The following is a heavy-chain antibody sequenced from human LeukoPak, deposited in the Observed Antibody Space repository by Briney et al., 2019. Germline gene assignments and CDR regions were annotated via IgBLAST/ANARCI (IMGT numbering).Heavy chain of an antibody. CDR2: INHSGST. J-gene: IGHJ4*02. Sequence: PSETRSLTCAVYGGSFSGYYWSWIRQPPGKGQEWIGEINHSGSTNYNPSLKSRVTISVDTSKNQFSLKLSSVTAADTAVHYCARGRGNSGWYVRGPRAGFDYWGQGTLVTASS. CDR1: GGSFSGYY. D-gene: IGHD6-19*01. V-gene: IGHV4-34*01. CDR3: ARGRGNSGWYVRGPRAGFDY.